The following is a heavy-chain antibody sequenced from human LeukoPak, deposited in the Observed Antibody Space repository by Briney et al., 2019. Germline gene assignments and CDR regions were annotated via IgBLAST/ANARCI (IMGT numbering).Heavy chain of an antibody. CDR1: GYTFSSYG. D-gene: IGHD2-2*01. Sequence: ASVKVSCKASGYTFSSYGISWVRQAPGQGLEWMGWISAYNGHTNYAQKLQGRVTMTTDTSTSTAYMELRSLRSDDTAVYYCASLDRRYCSSTSCYYAFDIWGQGTMVTVSS. CDR3: ASLDRRYCSSTSCYYAFDI. J-gene: IGHJ3*02. V-gene: IGHV1-18*01. CDR2: ISAYNGHT.